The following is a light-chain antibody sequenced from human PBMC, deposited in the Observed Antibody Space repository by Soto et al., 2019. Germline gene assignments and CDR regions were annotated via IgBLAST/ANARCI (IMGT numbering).Light chain of an antibody. V-gene: IGKV3-15*01. Sequence: EIVMTQSPATLSVSPGERATLSCRASQSVSSNLVWYQQKPGQAPRLLIYGASTRATGTPARFSGSGSGTEFTLTISSLQSEDFALYYCQQYNNWPPTFGQGTKLEIK. CDR1: QSVSSN. CDR3: QQYNNWPPT. J-gene: IGKJ2*01. CDR2: GAS.